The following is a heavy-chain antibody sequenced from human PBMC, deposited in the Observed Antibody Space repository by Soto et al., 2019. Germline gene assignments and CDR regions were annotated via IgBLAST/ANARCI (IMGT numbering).Heavy chain of an antibody. CDR3: AISWQDGVYYYMDV. CDR1: GGSISSSSYY. D-gene: IGHD2-15*01. CDR2: IYYSGST. J-gene: IGHJ6*03. V-gene: IGHV4-39*01. Sequence: SETLSLTCTVSGGSISSSSYYWGWIRPPPEKGLEWIGSIYYSGSTHYNPALKGGVTISVDTSKSQFSLKLSSVTSTDTAVYYCAISWQDGVYYYMDVWGKGTTVTVSS.